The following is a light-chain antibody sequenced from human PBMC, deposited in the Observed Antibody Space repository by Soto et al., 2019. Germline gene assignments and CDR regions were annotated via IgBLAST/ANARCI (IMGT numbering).Light chain of an antibody. CDR1: QSVSSN. V-gene: IGKV3-11*01. CDR2: GAS. J-gene: IGKJ4*01. Sequence: EIVMTQSPATLSVSPGERATLSCRASQSVSSNLAWYQQKPGQAPRLLIYGASNRATGIPARFSGSGSGTDFTLTISSLEPEDFAVYYCQQRSNWPRLTFGGGTKVDI. CDR3: QQRSNWPRLT.